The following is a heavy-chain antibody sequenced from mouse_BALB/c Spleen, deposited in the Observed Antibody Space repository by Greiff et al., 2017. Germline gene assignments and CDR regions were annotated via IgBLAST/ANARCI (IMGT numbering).Heavy chain of an antibody. CDR2: IDPYNGGT. D-gene: IGHD2-10*02. CDR3: ARREYGNFYAMDY. CDR1: GYAFTSYN. V-gene: IGHV1S135*01. Sequence: VHVKQSGPELVKPGASVKVSCKASGYAFTSYNMYWVKQSHGKSLEWIGYIDPYNGGTSYNQKFKGKATLTVDKSSSTAYMHLNSLTSEDSAVYYCARREYGNFYAMDYWGQGTSVTVSS. J-gene: IGHJ4*01.